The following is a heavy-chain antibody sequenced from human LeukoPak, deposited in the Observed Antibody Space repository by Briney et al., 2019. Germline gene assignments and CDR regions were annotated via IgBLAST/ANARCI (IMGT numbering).Heavy chain of an antibody. CDR3: AKVREYSYGIDY. J-gene: IGHJ4*02. Sequence: KSGGSLRLSCAASGFTFSSYAMSWVRQAPGKGLEWVSAISGSGGSTYYADSVKGRFTISRDNSKNTLYLQMNSLRAEDTAVYYCAKVREYSYGIDYWGQGTLVTVSS. V-gene: IGHV3-23*01. CDR1: GFTFSSYA. D-gene: IGHD5-18*01. CDR2: ISGSGGST.